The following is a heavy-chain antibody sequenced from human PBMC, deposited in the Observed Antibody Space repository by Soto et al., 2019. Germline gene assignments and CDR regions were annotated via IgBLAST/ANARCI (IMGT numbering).Heavy chain of an antibody. J-gene: IGHJ5*02. CDR1: GTSIRRYD. V-gene: IGHV4-59*01. CDR3: AREDYYASSGFSWWFDP. D-gene: IGHD3-22*01. Sequence: SETLSLTCTVFGTSIRRYDWGWIGQPPGKGLGWMGYIYYSGSTNYNPSLKSRVTISVDTSKNQFSLKLSSVTAADTAVYYRAREDYYASSGFSWWFDPWGQGTLVTVSS. CDR2: IYYSGST.